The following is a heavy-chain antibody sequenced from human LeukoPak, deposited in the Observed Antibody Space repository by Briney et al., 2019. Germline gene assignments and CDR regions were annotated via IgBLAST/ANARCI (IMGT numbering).Heavy chain of an antibody. CDR2: IKVDGSEK. Sequence: PGGSLRLSCAASGFTFSSYAMSWVRQAPGKGLEWVANIKVDGSEKYYVDSVKGRFTISRDNAKNSLYLQMNSLRTEDTAVYYCAKEFDRYSSGWSYFDYWGQGTLVTVSS. CDR3: AKEFDRYSSGWSYFDY. J-gene: IGHJ4*02. CDR1: GFTFSSYA. D-gene: IGHD6-19*01. V-gene: IGHV3-7*01.